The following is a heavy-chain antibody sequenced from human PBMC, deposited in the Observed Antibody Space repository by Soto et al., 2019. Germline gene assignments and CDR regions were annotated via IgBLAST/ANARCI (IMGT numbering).Heavy chain of an antibody. V-gene: IGHV4-59*01. Sequence: SETLSLTCTVSGASISDYYWSWIRQPPGKGLEWIGYFYDTGNTIYNPSLKSRVTISVDTSKNQLSLKLTSVTAADTAVYHCARDSSGWFIYWGQGSLVTVSS. CDR2: FYDTGNT. CDR3: ARDSSGWFIY. J-gene: IGHJ4*02. CDR1: GASISDYY. D-gene: IGHD6-19*01.